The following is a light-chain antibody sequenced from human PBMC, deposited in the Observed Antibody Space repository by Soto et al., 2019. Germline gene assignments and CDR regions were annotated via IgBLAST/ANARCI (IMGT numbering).Light chain of an antibody. V-gene: IGKV3D-15*01. Sequence: EIGLRLSPATVSLSPGETATLSCRASQNVARPSLAWYQQIPGQAPRLLIYGTFNRATGIPARFSGSGSETEFTLTISSLQAEDSAVYFCQQYNNWPTWTFCQGTKADIK. CDR1: QNVARP. J-gene: IGKJ1*01. CDR3: QQYNNWPTWT. CDR2: GTF.